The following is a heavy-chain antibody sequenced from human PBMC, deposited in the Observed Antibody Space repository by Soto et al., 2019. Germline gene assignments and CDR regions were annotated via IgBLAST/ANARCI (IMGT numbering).Heavy chain of an antibody. Sequence: ASVKVSCKASGYTFTSYYMHWVRQAPGQGLEWMGIINPSGGSTSYAQKFQGRVTMTRDTSTSTVYMELSSLRSEDTAVYYCAREILRYFDWLLGGFDYWGQGTLVTVSS. CDR2: INPSGGST. CDR3: AREILRYFDWLLGGFDY. CDR1: GYTFTSYY. D-gene: IGHD3-9*01. J-gene: IGHJ4*02. V-gene: IGHV1-46*01.